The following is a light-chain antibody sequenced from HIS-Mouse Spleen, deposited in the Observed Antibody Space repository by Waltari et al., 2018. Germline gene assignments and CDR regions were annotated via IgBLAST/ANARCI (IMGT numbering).Light chain of an antibody. CDR1: SSDVGGYNY. CDR2: DVS. CDR3: SSYTSSSTEV. J-gene: IGLJ2*01. Sequence: QSALTQPASVSGSPGQSITISCTGTSSDVGGYNYVSWYQQHPGKAPKPSIYDVSNRPSGVSNRFSGSKSGNTASLTISGLQAEDEADYYCSSYTSSSTEVFGGGTKLTVL. V-gene: IGLV2-14*03.